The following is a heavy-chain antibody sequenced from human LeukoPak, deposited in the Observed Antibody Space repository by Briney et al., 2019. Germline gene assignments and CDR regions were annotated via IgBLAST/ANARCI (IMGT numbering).Heavy chain of an antibody. V-gene: IGHV4-61*02. CDR1: GGSISSGSYY. CDR2: IYTSGST. J-gene: IGHJ4*02. D-gene: IGHD6-13*01. Sequence: SQTLSLTCTVSGGSISSGSYYWSWIRQPAGKGLEWIVRIYTSGSTNYNPSLKSRVTISVDTSKNQFTLNLSSVTAADTAVYYCARVTGYMTEDYFDYWGQGTLITVSS. CDR3: ARVTGYMTEDYFDY.